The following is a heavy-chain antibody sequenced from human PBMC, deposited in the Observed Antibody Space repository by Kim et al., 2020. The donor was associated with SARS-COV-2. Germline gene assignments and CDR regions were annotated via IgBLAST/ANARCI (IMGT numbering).Heavy chain of an antibody. V-gene: IGHV4-39*07. J-gene: IGHJ5*02. CDR3: ARDLRRYCSSTSCYRGDNWFDP. D-gene: IGHD2-2*01. CDR1: GGSISSSSYY. CDR2: IYYSGST. Sequence: SETLSLTCTVSGGSISSSSYYWGWIRQPPGKGLEWIGSIYYSGSTYYNPSLKSRVTISVDTSKNQFSLKLSSVTAADTAVYYCARDLRRYCSSTSCYRGDNWFDPWGQGTLVTVSS.